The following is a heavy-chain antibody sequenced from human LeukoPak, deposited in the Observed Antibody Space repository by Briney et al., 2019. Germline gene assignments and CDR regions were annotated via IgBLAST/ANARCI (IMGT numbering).Heavy chain of an antibody. CDR3: AKDRRSEEYYDRSGMDAFNI. J-gene: IGHJ3*02. V-gene: IGHV3-23*01. D-gene: IGHD3-22*01. Sequence: GGSLRLSCAASGFTFSSYAMSWVRQAPGKGLEWVSAISGSGGSTYYADSVKGRFTISRDNSMNTLYLQMNSLRAEDTAVYYCAKDRRSEEYYDRSGMDAFNIWGQGTMVTVSS. CDR1: GFTFSSYA. CDR2: ISGSGGST.